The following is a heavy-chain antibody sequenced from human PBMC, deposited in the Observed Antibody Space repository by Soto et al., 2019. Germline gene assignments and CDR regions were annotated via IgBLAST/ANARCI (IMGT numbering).Heavy chain of an antibody. J-gene: IGHJ4*02. V-gene: IGHV4-30-4*01. Sequence: QVQLQESGPGLVKPSQTLSLTCTVSGGSISSGDYYWSWIRQPPGKGLEWIGYIYYSGSTYYNPSLQSRFTLSVETSKNQFSLKLSSVTAADTAVYYCARVGGFGATTMDYWGQGTLVTVSS. CDR1: GGSISSGDYY. D-gene: IGHD3-10*01. CDR3: ARVGGFGATTMDY. CDR2: IYYSGST.